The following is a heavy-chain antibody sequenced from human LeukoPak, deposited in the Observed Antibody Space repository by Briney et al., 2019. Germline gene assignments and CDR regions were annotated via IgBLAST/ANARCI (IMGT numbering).Heavy chain of an antibody. CDR2: IIPIFGTA. V-gene: IGHV1-69*01. Sequence: ASVKVSSKASGGTFSSYAISWVRQAPGQGLEWMGGIIPIFGTANYAQKFQGRVTITADESTSTAYMELSSLRSEDTAVYYCARSPIRYYDSSGYYPDWGQGTTVTVSS. CDR3: ARSPIRYYDSSGYYPD. D-gene: IGHD3-22*01. J-gene: IGHJ6*02. CDR1: GGTFSSYA.